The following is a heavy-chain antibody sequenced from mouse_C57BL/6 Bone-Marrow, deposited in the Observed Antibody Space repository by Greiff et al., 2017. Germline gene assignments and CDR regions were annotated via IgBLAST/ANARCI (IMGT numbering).Heavy chain of an antibody. CDR3: ARSYYGYDLYYFDY. J-gene: IGHJ2*01. CDR2: IFPGSGST. CDR1: GYTFTDYY. Sequence: QVQLQQSGPELVKPGASVKISCKASGYTFTDYYINWVKQRPGQGLEWIGWIFPGSGSTYYNEKFKGKATLTVDKSSSTAYMLRSSLTSEDSAVYFCARSYYGYDLYYFDYWGQGTTLTVSS. D-gene: IGHD2-9*01. V-gene: IGHV1-75*01.